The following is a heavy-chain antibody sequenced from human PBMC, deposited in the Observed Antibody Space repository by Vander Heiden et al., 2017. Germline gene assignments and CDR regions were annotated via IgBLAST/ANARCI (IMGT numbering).Heavy chain of an antibody. D-gene: IGHD3-3*01. Sequence: EVQLVQSGAAVKKPGESLKISCTGSGYSSNNYGIGWVPQMPGKGLEWMGIISLGDSDTRYSPSFQGQVTISVDKSISTAYLQWSSLKASDTAMYYCARASEDFWGGPSAVDIWGQGTMVTVSS. V-gene: IGHV5-51*01. CDR3: ARASEDFWGGPSAVDI. CDR2: ISLGDSDT. CDR1: GYSSNNYG. J-gene: IGHJ3*02.